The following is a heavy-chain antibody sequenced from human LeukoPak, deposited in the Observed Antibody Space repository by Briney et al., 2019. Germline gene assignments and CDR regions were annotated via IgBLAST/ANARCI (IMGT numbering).Heavy chain of an antibody. CDR2: IHYSGGT. CDR3: ASDYDSSGYYYC. CDR1: GGSISSHY. D-gene: IGHD3-22*01. Sequence: SETLSLTCSVSGGSISSHYWSWIRQPPGKGLEWIGYIHYSGGTSYNPSLKSRVTISVDTSKNQFSLKLSSVTAADTAVYYCASDYDSSGYYYCWGQGTLVTVSS. V-gene: IGHV4-59*11. J-gene: IGHJ4*02.